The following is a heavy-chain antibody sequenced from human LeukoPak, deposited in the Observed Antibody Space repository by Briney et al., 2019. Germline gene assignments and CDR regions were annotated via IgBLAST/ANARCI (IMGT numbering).Heavy chain of an antibody. Sequence: GGSLRLSCAASGFTFSSFWMHWVRQTPGKGLVWVSRVNSDGSSKTYADSVKGRFTISSDNAKNTLYLQMNSLRAEDTAVYYCVRDLNWGLGFNYWGQGTLVTVSS. J-gene: IGHJ4*02. CDR2: VNSDGSSK. V-gene: IGHV3-74*01. CDR3: VRDLNWGLGFNY. D-gene: IGHD7-27*01. CDR1: GFTFSSFW.